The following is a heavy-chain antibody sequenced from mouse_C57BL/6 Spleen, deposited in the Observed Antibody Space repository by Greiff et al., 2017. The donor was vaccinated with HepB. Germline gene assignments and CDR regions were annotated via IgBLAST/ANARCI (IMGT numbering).Heavy chain of an antibody. Sequence: VKLQQPGAELVKPGASVKMSCKASGYTFTSYWITWVKQRPGQGLEWIGDIYPGSGSTNYNEKFKSKATLTVDTSSSTAYMQLSSLTSEDSAVYYCAREGYYGSSYLYYFDYWGQGTTLTVSS. V-gene: IGHV1-55*01. CDR3: AREGYYGSSYLYYFDY. CDR2: IYPGSGST. D-gene: IGHD1-1*01. J-gene: IGHJ2*01. CDR1: GYTFTSYW.